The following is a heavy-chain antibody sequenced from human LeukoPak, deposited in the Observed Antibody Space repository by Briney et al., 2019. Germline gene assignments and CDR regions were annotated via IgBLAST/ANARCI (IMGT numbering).Heavy chain of an antibody. Sequence: SENLSLTCTVSGGSINNYWSWIRQSAGKGLEWIGRIYTSGSTPDYSPSLKSRVTMSIDTSKNQFSLQLSSVTAADTAVYYCATSPPVVPAAITAFDIWGQGTMVTVSS. CDR3: ATSPPVVPAAITAFDI. V-gene: IGHV4-4*07. CDR1: GGSINNY. D-gene: IGHD2-2*01. J-gene: IGHJ3*02. CDR2: IYTSGST.